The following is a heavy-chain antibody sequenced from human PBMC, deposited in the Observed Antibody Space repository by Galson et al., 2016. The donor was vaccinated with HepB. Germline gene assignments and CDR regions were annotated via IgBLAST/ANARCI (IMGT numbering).Heavy chain of an antibody. Sequence: SLRLSCAASGFTFSTYAMSWVRQAPGKGLEWVSGINGNAGSTSYVDSVKGRFTISRDNSKNTLYLQMNSLRAEDTAVYYCAKSLYGGNFRGQGTLVTVSS. J-gene: IGHJ4*02. D-gene: IGHD4-23*01. CDR1: GFTFSTYA. CDR3: AKSLYGGNF. CDR2: INGNAGST. V-gene: IGHV3-23*01.